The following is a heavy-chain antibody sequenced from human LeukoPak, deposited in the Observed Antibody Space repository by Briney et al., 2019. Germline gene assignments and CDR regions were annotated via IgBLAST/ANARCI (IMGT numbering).Heavy chain of an antibody. CDR3: ARVNSSGWYWVS. J-gene: IGHJ5*02. V-gene: IGHV1-3*01. CDR1: GYTFTSYA. D-gene: IGHD6-19*01. Sequence: ASVKVSCKASGYTFTSYAMHWARQAPGQRLEWMGWINAGNGNTKYSQKFQGRVTITRDTSASTAYMELSSLRSEDTAVYYCARVNSSGWYWVSWGQGTLVTVSS. CDR2: INAGNGNT.